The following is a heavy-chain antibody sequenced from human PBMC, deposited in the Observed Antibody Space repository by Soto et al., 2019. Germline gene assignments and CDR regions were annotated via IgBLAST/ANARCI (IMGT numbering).Heavy chain of an antibody. CDR3: ARHNWHYDLLTGPQYNWFDP. D-gene: IGHD3-9*01. CDR2: IYYSGST. Sequence: SETLSLTCTVSGGSISSSSYYWGWIRQPPGKGLEWIGSIYYSGSTYYNPSLKSRVTISVDTSKNQFSLKLSSVTAADTAVYYCARHNWHYDLLTGPQYNWFDPWGQGTLVTVSS. V-gene: IGHV4-39*01. J-gene: IGHJ5*02. CDR1: GGSISSSSYY.